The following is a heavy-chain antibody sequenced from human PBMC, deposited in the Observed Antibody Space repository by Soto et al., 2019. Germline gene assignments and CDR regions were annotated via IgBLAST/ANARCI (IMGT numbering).Heavy chain of an antibody. J-gene: IGHJ4*02. V-gene: IGHV3-15*01. Sequence: GGSLRLSCAASGFIFNDAWMTWVRQAPGKGLEWVGRIKSKTYGGTTDYAAPVKGRFTISRDDSKNTLYLQMNSLKTEDTAMYYCTKLNGYSIDYWGQGTLVTVSS. D-gene: IGHD3-22*01. CDR3: TKLNGYSIDY. CDR2: IKSKTYGGTT. CDR1: GFIFNDAW.